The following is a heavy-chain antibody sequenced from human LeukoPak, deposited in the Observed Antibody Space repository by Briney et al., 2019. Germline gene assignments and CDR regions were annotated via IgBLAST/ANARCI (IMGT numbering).Heavy chain of an antibody. J-gene: IGHJ6*03. D-gene: IGHD3-3*01. CDR2: ISYDGSNK. Sequence: PGGSLRLSCAASGFTFSSYAMHWVRQAPGKGLEWVAVISYDGSNKYYADSVKGRFTISRDNSKNTLYLQMNSLRAEDTAVYYCARSPSPMINDFWSGTSSYYYYYMDVWGKGTTVTVSS. CDR1: GFTFSSYA. V-gene: IGHV3-30-3*01. CDR3: ARSPSPMINDFWSGTSSYYYYYMDV.